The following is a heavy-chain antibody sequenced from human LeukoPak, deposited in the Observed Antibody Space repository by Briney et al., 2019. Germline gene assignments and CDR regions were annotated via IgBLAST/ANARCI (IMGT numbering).Heavy chain of an antibody. V-gene: IGHV3-30*18. CDR3: AKDLSSGSRRAY. J-gene: IGHJ4*02. CDR2: ISYDGSNK. Sequence: GGSLRLSCAASGFTFSTYGMHWVRQAPGKGLEWVAVISYDGSNKYYADSVKGRFTISRDNSKTTLYLQMNSLRAEDTGVYYCAKDLSSGSRRAYWGQGTLVTVSS. D-gene: IGHD6-19*01. CDR1: GFTFSTYG.